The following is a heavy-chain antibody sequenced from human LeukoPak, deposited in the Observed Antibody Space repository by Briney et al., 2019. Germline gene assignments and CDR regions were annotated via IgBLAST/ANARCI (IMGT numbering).Heavy chain of an antibody. D-gene: IGHD2-2*02. V-gene: IGHV4-59*01. CDR1: GDSIRSYY. CDR2: IYYSGST. Sequence: SETLSLTCTVSGDSIRSYYWSWIRQPPGKGLEWIGYIYYSGSTNYNPSLKSRVTISVDTSKNQFSLKFNSVTAADTAMYYCASAISIPAWAFDLWGQGTVVTVSS. J-gene: IGHJ3*01. CDR3: ASAISIPAWAFDL.